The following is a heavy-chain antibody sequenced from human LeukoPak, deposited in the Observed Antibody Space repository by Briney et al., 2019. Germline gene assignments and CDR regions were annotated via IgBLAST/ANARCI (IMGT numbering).Heavy chain of an antibody. CDR1: GYTFTNYG. CDR2: ISGGYINDT. V-gene: IGHV1-18*01. Sequence: ASVKVSCKTSGYTFTNYGFSLVRQAPGQGLEWMGWISGGYINDTNYAQKVQDRVTMTTDASTRTTYMELRNLRSDDTAVYYCARWLSHKGDYWGQGTLVTVSS. D-gene: IGHD5-12*01. J-gene: IGHJ4*02. CDR3: ARWLSHKGDY.